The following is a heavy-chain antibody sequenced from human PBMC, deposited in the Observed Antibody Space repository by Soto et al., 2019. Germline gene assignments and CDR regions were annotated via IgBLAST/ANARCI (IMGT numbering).Heavy chain of an antibody. V-gene: IGHV4-59*01. J-gene: IGHJ4*02. CDR2: IYYSGST. D-gene: IGHD3-3*01. CDR3: ARESFWSGEFDY. Sequence: PSETMSLTCTVSGGSISSYYLSWIRQPPGKGLEWIGYIYYSGSTNYNPSLKSRVTLSVDTSKNQFSLKLSSVTAADTAVYYCARESFWSGEFDYWGQGTLVTVSS. CDR1: GGSISSYY.